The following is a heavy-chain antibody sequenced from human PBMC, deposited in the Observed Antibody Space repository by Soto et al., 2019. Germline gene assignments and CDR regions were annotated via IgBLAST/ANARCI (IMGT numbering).Heavy chain of an antibody. V-gene: IGHV1-8*01. J-gene: IGHJ4*02. D-gene: IGHD6-25*01. CDR3: ARGPSSVVD. CDR1: GYTFTNYD. CDR2: INPNSGHT. Sequence: QVPLVQSGAEVKKPGASVKVSCKASGYTFTNYDINWLRQATGQGLEWMGWINPNSGHTGYAQKFQDRVTLTTNTSISTAYMELSSLRSDDTAVYYCARGPSSVVDWGQGTLVTVSS.